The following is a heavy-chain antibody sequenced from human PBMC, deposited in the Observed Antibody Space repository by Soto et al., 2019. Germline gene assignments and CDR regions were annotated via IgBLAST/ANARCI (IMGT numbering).Heavy chain of an antibody. V-gene: IGHV4-4*02. Sequence: QVLLQESGPGLVQPSGTLSLSCAVSGVSISSNYYWGWVRQPPGKGLEGLGDISHIGSVNYSPSLMSRFTISMDRSENQFSLKLNSVTAADTAVYYCVRSFGWYAIDYWGQGTLVIVSS. CDR3: VRSFGWYAIDY. D-gene: IGHD6-19*01. CDR2: ISHIGSV. J-gene: IGHJ4*02. CDR1: GVSISSNYY.